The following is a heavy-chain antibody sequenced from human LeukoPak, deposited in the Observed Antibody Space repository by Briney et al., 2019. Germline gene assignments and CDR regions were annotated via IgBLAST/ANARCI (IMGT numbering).Heavy chain of an antibody. CDR1: GGTFSSYT. D-gene: IGHD6-19*01. J-gene: IGHJ6*02. CDR2: IIPILGIA. CDR3: AKGVNSGWLADGYYGMDV. V-gene: IGHV1-69*02. Sequence: GASVKGSCRASGGTFSSYTISWVRQAPGQGLEWMGRIIPILGIANYAQKFQGRVTITADKSTSTAYMELSSLRSEDTAVYYCAKGVNSGWLADGYYGMDVWGQGTTVTVSS.